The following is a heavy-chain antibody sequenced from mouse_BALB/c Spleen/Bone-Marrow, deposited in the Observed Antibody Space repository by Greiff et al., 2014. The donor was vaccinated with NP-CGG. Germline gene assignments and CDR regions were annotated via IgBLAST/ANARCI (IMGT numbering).Heavy chain of an antibody. CDR1: GYSITSGYY. CDR2: ISYDGST. V-gene: IGHV3-6*02. J-gene: IGHJ4*01. CDR3: ASVEVHARGY. Sequence: EVQLMESGPGLVKPSQSLSLTCSVTGYSITSGYYWNWIRQFPGNKLEWLGYISYDGSTHYNPSLTNRVSITRDTSKNQFFLKLNPVTTEDTATYYCASVEVHARGYWGQGTSVTVSS. D-gene: IGHD2-14*01.